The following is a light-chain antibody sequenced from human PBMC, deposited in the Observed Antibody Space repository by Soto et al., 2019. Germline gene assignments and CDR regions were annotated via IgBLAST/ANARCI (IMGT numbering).Light chain of an antibody. CDR1: SSNIGSNT. CDR3: AAWDDSLNGPV. CDR2: GNT. J-gene: IGLJ2*01. Sequence: QSVLTQPPSASGTPGQRVTISCSGSSSNIGSNTINWYQQLPGTAPKVLIYGNTQRPSGVPDRFSGSKSGTSASLAISGLQSEDEADYFCAAWDDSLNGPVFGGGTKLTVL. V-gene: IGLV1-44*01.